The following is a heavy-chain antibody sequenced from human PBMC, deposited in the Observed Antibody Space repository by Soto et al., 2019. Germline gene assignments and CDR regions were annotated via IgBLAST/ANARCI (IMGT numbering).Heavy chain of an antibody. Sequence: SETLSLTCTVSGGSISSYYWSWIRQPPGKGLEWIGYIYYSGGTNYNPSLKSRVTISVDTSKNQFSLKLSSVTAADTAVYYCARGGYSGYDYVGNWFDPWGQGTLVTVSS. J-gene: IGHJ5*02. CDR3: ARGGYSGYDYVGNWFDP. V-gene: IGHV4-59*01. CDR1: GGSISSYY. D-gene: IGHD5-12*01. CDR2: IYYSGGT.